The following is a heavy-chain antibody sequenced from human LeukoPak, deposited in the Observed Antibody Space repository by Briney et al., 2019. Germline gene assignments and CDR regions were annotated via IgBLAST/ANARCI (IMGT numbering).Heavy chain of an antibody. CDR1: GYTFTSYA. CDR3: ARGPAPLPANYYDSSAPFDY. J-gene: IGHJ4*02. Sequence: ASVKVSCKASGYTFTSYAMNWVRQAPGQGLEWMGWINTNTGNPTYAQGFTGRFVFSLDTSVSTAYLQISSLKAEDTAVYYCARGPAPLPANYYDSSAPFDYWGQGTLVTVSS. V-gene: IGHV7-4-1*02. D-gene: IGHD3-22*01. CDR2: INTNTGNP.